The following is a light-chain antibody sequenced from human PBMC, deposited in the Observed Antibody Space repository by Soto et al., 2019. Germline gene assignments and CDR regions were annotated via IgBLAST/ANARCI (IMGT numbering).Light chain of an antibody. CDR2: DGS. V-gene: IGKV1D-13*01. Sequence: AIQVTQSPSSLSASVGDRVTISCLTSQGFGSPLAWYQQTPGKPPRLLIYDGSRRATGVPDRFSGSGSETDCTLTITRLEPEDGAMYYCQQYGDSPETLGQGTKVDIK. CDR3: QQYGDSPET. CDR1: QGFGSP. J-gene: IGKJ1*01.